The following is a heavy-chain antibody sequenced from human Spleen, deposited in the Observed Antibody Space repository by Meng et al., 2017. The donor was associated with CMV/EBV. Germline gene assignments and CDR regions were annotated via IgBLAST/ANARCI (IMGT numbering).Heavy chain of an antibody. CDR2: IYYSGST. D-gene: IGHD6-13*01. CDR1: GGSISSYY. Sequence: SETLSLTCTVSGGSISSYYWSWIRQPPGKGLEWIGYIYYSGSTNYNPSLKSRVIISVDMSKNQFSLKLNSVTAADTAVYYCAGSSWYGENYFDSWGQGTPVTVSS. J-gene: IGHJ4*02. V-gene: IGHV4-59*08. CDR3: AGSSWYGENYFDS.